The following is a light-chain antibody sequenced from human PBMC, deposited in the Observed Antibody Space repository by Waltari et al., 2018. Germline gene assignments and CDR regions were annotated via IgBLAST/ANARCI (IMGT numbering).Light chain of an antibody. Sequence: QLVVTQSPSASASLGASVKLTCTLSGGHTYYAITWQQQQPQKGPRFLMKVNSDGSHNKGDGIPARLSGSSSGAERYLPIPSLQSEDEADSHCQTWDTGIRVFGGGTKLIVL. CDR3: QTWDTGIRV. CDR2: VNSDGSH. CDR1: GGHTYYA. J-gene: IGLJ3*02. V-gene: IGLV4-69*01.